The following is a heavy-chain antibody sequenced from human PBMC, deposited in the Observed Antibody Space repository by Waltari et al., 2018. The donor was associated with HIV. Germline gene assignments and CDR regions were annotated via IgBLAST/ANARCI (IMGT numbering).Heavy chain of an antibody. Sequence: QLQLQESGPGLVKPSETLSLTCTVSGGSISSTSYYWGWIRQPPGKGLEWIGTIYYSGRTYYNPSFKSRVTISVDTSKNQCSLKLSSVTAADTAVYYCARLRGRGGITMIVPRFDPWGQGTLVTVSS. J-gene: IGHJ5*02. D-gene: IGHD3-22*01. CDR2: IYYSGRT. V-gene: IGHV4-39*01. CDR3: ARLRGRGGITMIVPRFDP. CDR1: GGSISSTSYY.